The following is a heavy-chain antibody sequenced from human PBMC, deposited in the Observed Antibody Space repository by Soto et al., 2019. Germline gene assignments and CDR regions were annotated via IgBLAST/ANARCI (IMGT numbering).Heavy chain of an antibody. J-gene: IGHJ6*03. D-gene: IGHD6-6*01. CDR1: GGSISSYY. V-gene: IGHV4-59*01. CDR3: ARGGAARRRHYYYYYMDV. Sequence: SETLSLTCTVSGGSISSYYWSWIRQPPGKGLEWIGYIYYSGSTNYNPSLKSRVTISVDTSKNQFSLKLSSVTAADTAVYYCARGGAARRRHYYYYYMDVWGKGTTVTVSS. CDR2: IYYSGST.